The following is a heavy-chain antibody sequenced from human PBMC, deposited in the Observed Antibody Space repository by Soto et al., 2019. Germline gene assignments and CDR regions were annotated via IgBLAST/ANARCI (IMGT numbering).Heavy chain of an antibody. CDR2: IRSKANNYAT. D-gene: IGHD1-26*01. CDR3: ARLWSEREPNFDY. V-gene: IGHV3-73*02. J-gene: IGHJ4*02. Sequence: EVQLVESGGGLVQPGGSLKLSCAASGYTFSDSALHWVRQASGKGLEWVGRIRSKANNYATVYAASVKGRFTISRDDSKNTAYLQMNSRKTEDTAVYYCARLWSEREPNFDYWGQGTLVSVSS. CDR1: GYTFSDSA.